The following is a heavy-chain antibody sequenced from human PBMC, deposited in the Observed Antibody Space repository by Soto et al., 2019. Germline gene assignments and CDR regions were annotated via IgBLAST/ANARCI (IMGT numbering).Heavy chain of an antibody. CDR2: IFSNDEK. CDR3: ARIKRCGSSYYFDY. J-gene: IGHJ4*02. Sequence: QVTLKESGPVLVKPTETLTLTCTVSGCSLSNARMGVSWIRHPPGKALEWLAHIFSNDEKSYSTSLKSRLTISKETSKSQVVLTMTNIDPVDTATYYCARIKRCGSSYYFDYWGQGTMVTVSS. V-gene: IGHV2-26*01. D-gene: IGHD6-6*01. CDR1: GCSLSNARMG.